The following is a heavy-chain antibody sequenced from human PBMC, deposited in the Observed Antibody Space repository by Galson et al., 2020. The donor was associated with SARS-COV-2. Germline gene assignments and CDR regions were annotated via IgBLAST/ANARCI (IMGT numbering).Heavy chain of an antibody. Sequence: SETLSLTCTVSGYSVSTTNYWGWVRQPPGRGLEWIGSVYPSGTTYYNPSLKSRVTISVDTSKNQFSLRLDSVTAADTALYYCARQGVNMIVLVTVPGWYFDLRGRGTLVTVSS. CDR3: ARQGVNMIVLVTVPGWYFDL. J-gene: IGHJ2*01. CDR1: GYSVSTTNY. CDR2: VYPSGTT. D-gene: IGHD3-22*01. V-gene: IGHV4-38-2*02.